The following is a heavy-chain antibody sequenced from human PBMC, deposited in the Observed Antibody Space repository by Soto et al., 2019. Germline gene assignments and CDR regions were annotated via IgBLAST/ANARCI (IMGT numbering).Heavy chain of an antibody. CDR3: ARDRCSGGSCYSYYGMDV. V-gene: IGHV1-18*01. D-gene: IGHD2-15*01. CDR1: GYTFTSYG. Sequence: QVQLVQSGAEVKKPGASVKVSCKASGYTFTSYGISWVRQTPGQGLEWMGWISAYNGNTNYAQKLQGRVTMTTDTSTSTAYMELRSLRSDDTAVYYCARDRCSGGSCYSYYGMDVWGQGTTVTVSS. J-gene: IGHJ6*02. CDR2: ISAYNGNT.